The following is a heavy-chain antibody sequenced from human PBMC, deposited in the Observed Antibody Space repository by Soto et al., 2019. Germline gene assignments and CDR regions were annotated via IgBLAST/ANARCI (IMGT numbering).Heavy chain of an antibody. CDR1: GFNFITFS. J-gene: IGHJ3*02. Sequence: DVQLVESGGGLVKPGGSLRLSCAASGFNFITFSMNWVRQAPGKGLVWVSSISASSSSIYYAESVKGRFTVSRDNAKNSLYLQMNSLTAEDTALYYCVRDAYNRDAFDIWGQGTTVTVSS. CDR2: ISASSSSI. V-gene: IGHV3-21*01. D-gene: IGHD1-20*01. CDR3: VRDAYNRDAFDI.